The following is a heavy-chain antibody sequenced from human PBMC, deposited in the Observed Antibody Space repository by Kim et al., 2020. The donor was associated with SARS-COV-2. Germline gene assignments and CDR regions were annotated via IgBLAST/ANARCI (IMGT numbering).Heavy chain of an antibody. V-gene: IGHV3-33*01. CDR2: IWYDGSNK. J-gene: IGHJ3*02. CDR1: GFTFSSYG. CDR3: ARDPTYYYDSLLYAFDI. D-gene: IGHD3-22*01. Sequence: GGSLRLSCAASGFTFSSYGMHWVRQAPGKGLEWVAVIWYDGSNKYYADSVKGRFTISRDNSKNTLYLQMNSLRAEDTAVYYCARDPTYYYDSLLYAFDIWGQGTMVTVSS.